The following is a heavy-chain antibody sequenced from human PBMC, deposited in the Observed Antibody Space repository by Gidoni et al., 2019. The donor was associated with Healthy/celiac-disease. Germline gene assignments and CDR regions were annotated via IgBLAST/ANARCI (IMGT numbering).Heavy chain of an antibody. J-gene: IGHJ4*02. D-gene: IGHD3-10*01. Sequence: QLQLQESDPGLVKPSETLSLTCTVSGGSISSSSYYWGWIRQPPGKGLEWIGSIYYSGSTYYNPSLKSRVTISVDTSKNQFSLKLSSVTAADTAVYYCARLWFRELRLDYWGQGTLVTVSS. CDR1: GGSISSSSYY. V-gene: IGHV4-39*01. CDR2: IYYSGST. CDR3: ARLWFRELRLDY.